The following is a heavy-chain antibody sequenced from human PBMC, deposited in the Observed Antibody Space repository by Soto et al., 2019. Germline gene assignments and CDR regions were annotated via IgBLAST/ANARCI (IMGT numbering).Heavy chain of an antibody. CDR1: GGSFRGYY. CDR3: ARGRGRITMVRGARFDP. J-gene: IGHJ5*02. CDR2: INHSGST. V-gene: IGHV4-34*01. Sequence: SETLSLSCAVYGGSFRGYYWSWIRQPPGKGLEWIGEINHSGSTNYNPSLKSRVTISVDTSKNQFSLKLSSVTAADTAVYYCARGRGRITMVRGARFDPWGQGTLVTVSS. D-gene: IGHD3-10*01.